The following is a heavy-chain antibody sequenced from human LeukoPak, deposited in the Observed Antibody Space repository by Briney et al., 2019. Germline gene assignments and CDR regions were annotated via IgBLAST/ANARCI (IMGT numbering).Heavy chain of an antibody. J-gene: IGHJ3*02. D-gene: IGHD3-22*01. Sequence: GGSLRLSCAASGFTFSSYGMHWVRQAPGKGLEWVAVISYDGSNKYYADSVKGRFTISRDNSKNTLYLQVNSLRAEDTAVYYCAKGNYYDSSGYLRVAFDIWGQGTMVTVSS. CDR2: ISYDGSNK. CDR1: GFTFSSYG. CDR3: AKGNYYDSSGYLRVAFDI. V-gene: IGHV3-30*18.